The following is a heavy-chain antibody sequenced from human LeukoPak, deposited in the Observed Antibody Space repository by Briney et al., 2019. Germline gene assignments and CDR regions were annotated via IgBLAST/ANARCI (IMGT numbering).Heavy chain of an antibody. V-gene: IGHV4-39*07. Sequence: SETLSLTCTVSGGSISSSSYYWGWIRQPPGKGLEWIGSIYYSGSTYYNPSLESRVTISVDTSKNQFSLKLSSVTAADTAVYYCARGPGAVAGFYFDYWGQGTLVTVSS. J-gene: IGHJ4*02. CDR3: ARGPGAVAGFYFDY. CDR1: GGSISSSSYY. CDR2: IYYSGST. D-gene: IGHD6-19*01.